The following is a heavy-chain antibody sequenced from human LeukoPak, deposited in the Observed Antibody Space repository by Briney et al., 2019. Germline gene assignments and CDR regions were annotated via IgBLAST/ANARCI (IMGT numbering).Heavy chain of an antibody. CDR1: GGCIRSYY. J-gene: IGHJ5*02. CDR3: ARGGIVGSRTNWFDP. CDR2: IYYIGST. V-gene: IGHV4-59*01. D-gene: IGHD1-26*01. Sequence: SETLSLTCTVSGGCIRSYYWSWIRQPPGKGLECIGYIYYIGSTNYNPSLKSRVTISLDTSKSQFSLKLTSVTPADTAVYYCARGGIVGSRTNWFDPWGQGILVTVSS.